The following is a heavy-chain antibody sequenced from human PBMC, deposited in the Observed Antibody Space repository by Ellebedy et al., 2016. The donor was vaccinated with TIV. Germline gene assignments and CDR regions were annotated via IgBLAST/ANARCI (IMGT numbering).Heavy chain of an antibody. J-gene: IGHJ4*02. D-gene: IGHD2-21*01. CDR3: ARDRSLAYCGGDCYGENDY. CDR1: GYTFTSYG. Sequence: ASVKVSXXASGYTFTSYGISWVRQAPGQGLEWMGWISAYNGNTNYAQKLQGRVTMTRDTSTSTVYMELSSLRSEDTAVYYCARDRSLAYCGGDCYGENDYWGQGTLVTVSS. V-gene: IGHV1-18*01. CDR2: ISAYNGNT.